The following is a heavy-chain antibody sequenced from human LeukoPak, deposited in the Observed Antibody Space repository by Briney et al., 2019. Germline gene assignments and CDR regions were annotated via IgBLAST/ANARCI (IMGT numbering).Heavy chain of an antibody. J-gene: IGHJ4*02. D-gene: IGHD1-7*01. Sequence: ASVKVSCKASGYTFTSYGISWVRQAPGQGLEWMGWISAYNGNTNYAQKLQGRVTMTTDTSTSTAYMELRSLRSDDTAVYYCARSTSGITGTTDFDYWGQGTLVTVSS. CDR1: GYTFTSYG. CDR3: ARSTSGITGTTDFDY. CDR2: ISAYNGNT. V-gene: IGHV1-18*01.